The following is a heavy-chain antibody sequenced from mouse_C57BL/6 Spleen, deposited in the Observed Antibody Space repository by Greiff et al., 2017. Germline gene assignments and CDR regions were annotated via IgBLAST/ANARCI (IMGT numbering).Heavy chain of an antibody. CDR3: ARSRGIEVGGY. CDR1: GYTFTSYW. CDR2: IYPGSGST. Sequence: VQLQQPGAELVKPGASVKMSCTASGYTFTSYWITWVKQRPGQGLEWIGDIYPGSGSTNYTEKFKSKATLTVDTASSTAYMQLSSLTSEDSAVYYCARSRGIEVGGYWGQGTTLTGSS. D-gene: IGHD2-14*01. V-gene: IGHV1-55*01. J-gene: IGHJ2*01.